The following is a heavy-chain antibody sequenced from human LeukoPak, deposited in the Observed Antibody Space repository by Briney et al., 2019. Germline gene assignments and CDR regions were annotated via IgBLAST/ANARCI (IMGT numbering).Heavy chain of an antibody. CDR1: GFTFSSYS. J-gene: IGHJ4*02. CDR3: ARDRVTMVRGVSGY. Sequence: GGSLRLSCAASGFTFSSYSMNWVRQAPGKGLEWVSSISSSSSYIYYADSVKGRFTISRDNAQKSLYLQMNSLRAEDTAVYSCARDRVTMVRGVSGYWGQGTLVTVSS. V-gene: IGHV3-21*01. CDR2: ISSSSSYI. D-gene: IGHD3-10*01.